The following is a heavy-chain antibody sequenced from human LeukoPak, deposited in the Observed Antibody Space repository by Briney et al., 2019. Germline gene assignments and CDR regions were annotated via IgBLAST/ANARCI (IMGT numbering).Heavy chain of an antibody. V-gene: IGHV3-23*01. CDR2: ISGSGGST. D-gene: IGHD1-26*01. Sequence: GGSLRLSCAASGFTFSSYAMSWVRQAPGKGLEWVSAISGSGGSTYYADSVKGRFTISRDNSKNTLYLQMNSLRAEDTAVYYCAKWTLEVGATPTGEKDPRFDYWGQGTLVTVSS. J-gene: IGHJ4*02. CDR1: GFTFSSYA. CDR3: AKWTLEVGATPTGEKDPRFDY.